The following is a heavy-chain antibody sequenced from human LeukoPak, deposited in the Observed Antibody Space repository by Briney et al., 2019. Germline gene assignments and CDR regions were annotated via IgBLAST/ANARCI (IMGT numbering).Heavy chain of an antibody. D-gene: IGHD3-16*02. CDR2: INTNTGNP. V-gene: IGHV7-4-1*02. CDR1: GYTFTGYY. Sequence: GASVKVSCKASGYTFTGYYMHWVRQAPGQGLEWMGWINTNTGNPTYAQGFTGRFVFSLDTSVSTAYLQISSLKAEDTAVYYCARELRRLGELSSRDYWGQGTLVTVSS. J-gene: IGHJ4*02. CDR3: ARELRRLGELSSRDY.